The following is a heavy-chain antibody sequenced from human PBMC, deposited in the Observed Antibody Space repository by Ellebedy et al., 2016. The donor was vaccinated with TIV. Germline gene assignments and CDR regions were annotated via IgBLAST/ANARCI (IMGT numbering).Heavy chain of an antibody. D-gene: IGHD2-8*01. CDR3: ARLGGYCTDGLCYAY. J-gene: IGHJ4*02. CDR1: GYSFTAEW. CDR2: IDPSGSYI. Sequence: GESLKISCQDSGYSFTAEWISWVRQMPGKGLEWMGRIDPSGSYIQYSPSFQGHVTISIDKSINTAYLQWSGLQASDSAIYYCARLGGYCTDGLCYAYWGQGTLVTVSS. V-gene: IGHV5-10-1*01.